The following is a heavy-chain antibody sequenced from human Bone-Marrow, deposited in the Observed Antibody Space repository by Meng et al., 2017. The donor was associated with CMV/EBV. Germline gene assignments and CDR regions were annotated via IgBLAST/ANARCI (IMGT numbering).Heavy chain of an antibody. D-gene: IGHD6-13*01. CDR2: ISGSGGST. V-gene: IGHV3-23*01. CDR1: GFTFSSYA. CDR3: ARGIGQQLGLPLDY. J-gene: IGHJ4*02. Sequence: GESLKISCAASGFTFSSYAMSWVRQAPGKGLEWVSAISGSGGSTYYADSVKGRFTISRDNAKNTVFLQMNSLRAEDTAVYYCARGIGQQLGLPLDYWGQGTVVTVSS.